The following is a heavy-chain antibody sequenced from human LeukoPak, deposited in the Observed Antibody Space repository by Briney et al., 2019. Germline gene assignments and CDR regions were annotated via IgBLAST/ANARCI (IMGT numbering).Heavy chain of an antibody. CDR2: IYTTGST. Sequence: SQTLSLTCTVSGGSTSSGSYYWSWIRQPAGKGLEWIGRIYTTGSTNYNSSLKSRVTISLDTSNNQFSLKLSSVTAADTAVYYCARGRKWELLHYFDYWGQGTLVTVSS. CDR3: ARGRKWELLHYFDY. J-gene: IGHJ4*02. D-gene: IGHD1-26*01. CDR1: GGSTSSGSYY. V-gene: IGHV4-61*02.